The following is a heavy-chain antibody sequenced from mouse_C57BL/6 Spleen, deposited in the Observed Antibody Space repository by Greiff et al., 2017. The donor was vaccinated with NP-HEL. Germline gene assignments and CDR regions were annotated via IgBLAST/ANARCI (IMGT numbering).Heavy chain of an antibody. CDR1: GYSFTGYF. J-gene: IGHJ3*01. CDR3: ARGDGFIAY. Sequence: VQLKQSGPELVKPGDSVKISCKASGYSFTGYFMNWVMQSHGKSLEWIGRINPYNGDTFYNQKFKGKATLTVDKSSSTAHMELRSLTSEDSAVYYCARGDGFIAYWGQGTLVTVSA. V-gene: IGHV1-20*01. D-gene: IGHD2-3*01. CDR2: INPYNGDT.